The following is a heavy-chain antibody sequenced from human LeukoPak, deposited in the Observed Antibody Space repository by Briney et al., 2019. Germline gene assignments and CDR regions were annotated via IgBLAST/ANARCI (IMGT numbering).Heavy chain of an antibody. V-gene: IGHV1-69*13. Sequence: GASVKVSYKASGGTFSSYAISWVRQAPRQGLEWMGGIIPIFGTANYAQKFQGRVTITADESTSTAYMELSSLRSEDTAVYYCASGSGYYDFWSGSRPEHYYYYGMDVWGQGTTVTVSS. J-gene: IGHJ6*02. CDR3: ASGSGYYDFWSGSRPEHYYYYGMDV. D-gene: IGHD3-3*01. CDR1: GGTFSSYA. CDR2: IIPIFGTA.